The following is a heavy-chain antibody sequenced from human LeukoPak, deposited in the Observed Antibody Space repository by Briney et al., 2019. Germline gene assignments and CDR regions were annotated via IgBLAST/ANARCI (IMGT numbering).Heavy chain of an antibody. J-gene: IGHJ5*02. CDR3: ARTEDYYDSSGPALVIWFDP. Sequence: ASVKVSCKASGYTFTGYHMHWVRQAPGQGLEWMGRINPNSGDTNSAQKFHGRVTMTTDTSTSTAYMELRSLRSDDTAVYYCARTEDYYDSSGPALVIWFDPWGQGTLVTVSS. CDR2: INPNSGDT. V-gene: IGHV1-2*06. CDR1: GYTFTGYH. D-gene: IGHD3-22*01.